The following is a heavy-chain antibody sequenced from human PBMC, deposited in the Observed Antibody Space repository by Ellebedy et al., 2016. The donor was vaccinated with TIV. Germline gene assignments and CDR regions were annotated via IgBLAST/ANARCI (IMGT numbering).Heavy chain of an antibody. J-gene: IGHJ4*02. V-gene: IGHV3-48*03. D-gene: IGHD3-16*01. CDR3: ARNWGPL. Sequence: PGGSLRLSCAASGFTFSSHEMNWVRQAPGKGLEWVSYISSSGNSIYYADPVKGRFTISRDNAKNSLYLQMNSLRAEDTAVYYCARNWGPLWGQGTLVTVSS. CDR1: GFTFSSHE. CDR2: ISSSGNSI.